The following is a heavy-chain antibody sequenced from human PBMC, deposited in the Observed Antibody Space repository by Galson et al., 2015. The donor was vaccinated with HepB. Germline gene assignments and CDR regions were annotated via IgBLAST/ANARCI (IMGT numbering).Heavy chain of an antibody. Sequence: SVKVSCKASGYTFTGYGISWVRQAPGQGLEWMGWIYPSNGNTKYAQKFQGRVTMTTDTSTKTAYMELRSLRSDDTAVYYCAREETYYGSGTYYKAKYYYYGMDVWGHGTTVTVSS. CDR1: GYTFTGYG. CDR2: IYPSNGNT. V-gene: IGHV1-18*04. J-gene: IGHJ6*02. D-gene: IGHD3-10*01. CDR3: AREETYYGSGTYYKAKYYYYGMDV.